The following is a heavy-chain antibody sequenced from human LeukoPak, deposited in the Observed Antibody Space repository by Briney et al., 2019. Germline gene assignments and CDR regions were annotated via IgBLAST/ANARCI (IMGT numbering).Heavy chain of an antibody. CDR1: GFTFSSYG. Sequence: PGRSLRLSCAASGFTFSSYGMHWVRQAPGKGLKWVAVISYDGSNKYYADSVKGRFTISRDNSKNTLYLQMNSLRAEDTAVYYCAKDSGRSTYFDYWGQGTLVTVSS. CDR3: AKDSGRSTYFDY. CDR2: ISYDGSNK. J-gene: IGHJ4*02. V-gene: IGHV3-30*18. D-gene: IGHD3-10*01.